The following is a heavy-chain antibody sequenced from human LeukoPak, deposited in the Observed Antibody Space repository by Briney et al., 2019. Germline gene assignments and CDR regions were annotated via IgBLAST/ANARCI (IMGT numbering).Heavy chain of an antibody. CDR2: INPNSGGT. V-gene: IGHV1-2*02. D-gene: IGHD2-2*01. J-gene: IGHJ4*02. Sequence: ASVTVPCTASGYTFTGYYMHWVRQAPGQGLEWMGWINPNSGGTNYAQKFQGRVTMTRDTSISTAYMELSRLRYDDTAVYYCARDREVRGCSSTSCYLIDYWGQGTLVTVSS. CDR1: GYTFTGYY. CDR3: ARDREVRGCSSTSCYLIDY.